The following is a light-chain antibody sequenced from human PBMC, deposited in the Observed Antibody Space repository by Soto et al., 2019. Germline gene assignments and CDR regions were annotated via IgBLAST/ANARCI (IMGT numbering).Light chain of an antibody. CDR3: LQATLWPWT. Sequence: DVVMTQSPLSLPVTLGQPASISCRSSQSLVHSDGNTYLNWFQQRPGQSPRRLIYKVSDRDSGVPDRFSGSGSGTDFTLKISRVEAEDVGVYYCLQATLWPWTFGQGTKVDI. J-gene: IGKJ1*01. CDR1: QSLVHSDGNTY. CDR2: KVS. V-gene: IGKV2-30*02.